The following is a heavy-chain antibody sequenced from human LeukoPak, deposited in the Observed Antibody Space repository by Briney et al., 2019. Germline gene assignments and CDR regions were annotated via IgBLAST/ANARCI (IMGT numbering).Heavy chain of an antibody. D-gene: IGHD3-10*01. Sequence: GGSLRLSCAASGFIFSSYAMHWVRQAPGTGLEWVAVIWYDGSNKYYADSVKGRFTVSRDNSKNTLDLQMSSLRAEDTAVYYCAREQYGSDDALDIWGQGTLVTVSS. J-gene: IGHJ3*02. V-gene: IGHV3-33*01. CDR3: AREQYGSDDALDI. CDR1: GFIFSSYA. CDR2: IWYDGSNK.